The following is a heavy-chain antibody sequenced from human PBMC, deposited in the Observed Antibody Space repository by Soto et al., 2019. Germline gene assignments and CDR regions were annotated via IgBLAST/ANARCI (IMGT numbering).Heavy chain of an antibody. CDR2: ISGYNGET. Sequence: QGQLVQSGGEVKKPGASVKVSCKTSGYTFSRYGISWVRQAPGQGLEWMGWISGYNGETNYARKFQGRVTMTIDTSTTTAYMELRSLTSDDTAVYYCAKNGQPPYYYYGLDVWGQGTTVTVSS. V-gene: IGHV1-18*01. CDR3: AKNGQPPYYYYGLDV. J-gene: IGHJ6*02. D-gene: IGHD2-8*01. CDR1: GYTFSRYG.